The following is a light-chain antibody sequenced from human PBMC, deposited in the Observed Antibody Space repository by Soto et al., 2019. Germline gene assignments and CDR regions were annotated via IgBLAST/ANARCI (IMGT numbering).Light chain of an antibody. Sequence: QTVVTQEPSFSVSPGRTVTLTCGLSSGSVSTSYYPSWYQQTPGQAPRTLIYSTNTRSSGVPDRFSGSILGNTAALTITGAQADDESDYYCVLYMGSGIWVFGGGTKVTVL. J-gene: IGLJ3*02. CDR2: STN. V-gene: IGLV8-61*01. CDR3: VLYMGSGIWV. CDR1: SGSVSTSYY.